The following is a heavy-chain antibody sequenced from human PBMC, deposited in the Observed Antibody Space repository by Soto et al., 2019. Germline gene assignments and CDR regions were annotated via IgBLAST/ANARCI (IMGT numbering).Heavy chain of an antibody. Sequence: NPSETLSLTCTVSGGSITYYWSWMRQSPGKTLEWIGYIYYGGTTLYNPSLESRVTISIDTSKNQFSLKPTSVTAADTAVYYCARNDVIGKLQNGMDVWGQGTTVTVSS. D-gene: IGHD4-4*01. CDR3: ARNDVIGKLQNGMDV. CDR2: IYYGGTT. V-gene: IGHV4-59*01. CDR1: GGSITYY. J-gene: IGHJ6*02.